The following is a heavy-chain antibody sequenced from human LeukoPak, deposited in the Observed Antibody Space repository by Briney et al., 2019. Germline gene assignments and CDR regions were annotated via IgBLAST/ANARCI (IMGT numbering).Heavy chain of an antibody. Sequence: GGSLRLSCEGSGXSFSRFWMHWVRQVPGEGLVWVSRLNEDGGITNYADFAKGRFTISRDNARNTLYLQMNSLSADDTAVYYCTRDIGGRSAYWGQGALVTVSS. V-gene: IGHV3-74*01. J-gene: IGHJ4*02. CDR3: TRDIGGRSAY. D-gene: IGHD3-16*01. CDR1: GXSFSRFW. CDR2: LNEDGGIT.